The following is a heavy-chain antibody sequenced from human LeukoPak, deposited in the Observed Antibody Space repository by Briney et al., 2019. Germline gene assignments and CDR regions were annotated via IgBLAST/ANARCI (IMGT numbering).Heavy chain of an antibody. CDR3: AGYQLLYYNFDY. V-gene: IGHV4-31*03. CDR1: GGSISSGGYY. J-gene: IGHJ4*02. Sequence: SQTLSLTCTVSGGSISSGGYYWSWIRQHPGKGLEWIGYIYYSGSTYYNPSLKSRVTISVDTSKNQFSLKLSFVTAADTAVYYCAGYQLLYYNFDYWGQGTLVTVSS. D-gene: IGHD2-2*02. CDR2: IYYSGST.